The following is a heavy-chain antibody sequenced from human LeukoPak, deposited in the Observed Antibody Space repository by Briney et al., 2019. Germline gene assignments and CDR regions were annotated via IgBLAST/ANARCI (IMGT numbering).Heavy chain of an antibody. CDR3: AKYDFWSGYSFDF. CDR2: IEQQDGSEK. D-gene: IGHD3-3*01. CDR1: GFTFSSKW. J-gene: IGHJ4*02. Sequence: PGGSLRLSCAASGFTFSSKWMSWVRQAPGKGLEWVANIEQQDGSEKYYVDSVKGRFTISGDNAKNSLYLQMNSLRAEDTAVYYCAKYDFWSGYSFDFWGQGTLVTVSS. V-gene: IGHV3-7*01.